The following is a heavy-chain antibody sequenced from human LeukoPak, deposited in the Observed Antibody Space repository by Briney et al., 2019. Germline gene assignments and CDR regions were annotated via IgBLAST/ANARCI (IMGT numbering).Heavy chain of an antibody. D-gene: IGHD1-26*01. CDR1: GFAFSSYD. V-gene: IGHV3-13*01. CDR3: AALGDSIY. J-gene: IGHJ4*02. CDR2: IGHAGDT. Sequence: GGSLRLSCAASGFAFSSYDMHWVRQVSGKGLEWVLAIGHAGDTYYADSVKGRLTISREDAKNYFFLQMNSLRAGDTAVYFCAALGDSIYWGQGTLLTVSS.